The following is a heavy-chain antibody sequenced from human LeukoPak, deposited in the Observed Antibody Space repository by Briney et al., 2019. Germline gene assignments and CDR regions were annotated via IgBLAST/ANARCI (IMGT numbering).Heavy chain of an antibody. CDR3: ARGAGVIAAPHNWFDP. J-gene: IGHJ5*02. Sequence: ASVKVSCKASGYSFTNYGISWVRQAPGQGLEWMGWISAYNGNTNYAQKLQGRVTMTTDTSTSTAYMELRSLRSDDTAVYYCARGAGVIAAPHNWFDPWGQGTLVTVSS. CDR1: GYSFTNYG. CDR2: ISAYNGNT. V-gene: IGHV1-18*01. D-gene: IGHD6-13*01.